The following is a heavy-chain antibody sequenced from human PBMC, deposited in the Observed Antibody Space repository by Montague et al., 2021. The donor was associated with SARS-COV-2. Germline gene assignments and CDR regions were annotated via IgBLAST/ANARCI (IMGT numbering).Heavy chain of an antibody. CDR3: ARHLAISGPAAVSDY. J-gene: IGHJ4*02. CDR1: GGSISSSSYY. V-gene: IGHV4-39*01. CDR2: IYYSGIT. Sequence: SETRSLTCTVSGGSISSSSYYWGWIRQPPGKGLEWIGSIYYSGITYYNPSLKSRVTISVDTSRNQFSLKLSSVTAADTAIYYCARHLAISGPAAVSDYWGQGTLVTVSS. D-gene: IGHD2-2*01.